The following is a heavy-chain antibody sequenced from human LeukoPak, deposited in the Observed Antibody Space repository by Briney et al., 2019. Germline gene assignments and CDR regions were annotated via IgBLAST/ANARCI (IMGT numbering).Heavy chain of an antibody. CDR2: ISSSSSYI. D-gene: IGHD3-10*01. CDR1: GFTFSSYE. J-gene: IGHJ4*02. Sequence: GGSLRLSCAASGFTFSSYEMNWVRQAPGKGLEWVSSISSSSSYIYYADSVKGRFTISRDNANNSLYLQMNSLRVEDTAVYYCARDHLWFGELFESWGQGTTVTASS. V-gene: IGHV3-21*01. CDR3: ARDHLWFGELFES.